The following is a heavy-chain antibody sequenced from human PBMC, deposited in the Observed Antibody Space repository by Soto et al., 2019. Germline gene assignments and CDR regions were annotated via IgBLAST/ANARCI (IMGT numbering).Heavy chain of an antibody. J-gene: IGHJ5*02. Sequence: PSVTLSLTCTVSGGSIGSSSYYWGWIRQPPGKGLEWIGSVDYSGTTYQNPSLKSRVTMSVDTSKNQFSLKLHSVTASDTALYLCGKGGWSINWFDPWGQGTLVTVSS. D-gene: IGHD6-19*01. CDR2: VDYSGTT. CDR3: GKGGWSINWFDP. V-gene: IGHV4-39*01. CDR1: GGSIGSSSYY.